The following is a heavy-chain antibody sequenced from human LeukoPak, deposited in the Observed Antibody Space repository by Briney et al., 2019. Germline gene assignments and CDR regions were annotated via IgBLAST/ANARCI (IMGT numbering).Heavy chain of an antibody. Sequence: GALVKVSCRASGGTFSTYAVSWVRQAPGQGLEWMGRIIPILGIANYAQKFQGRVTITADKSTSTAYMELSSLRSEDTAVYYCARGGDPDVGGIATADYWGQGTLVTVSS. CDR2: IIPILGIA. J-gene: IGHJ4*02. CDR1: GGTFSTYA. V-gene: IGHV1-69*04. D-gene: IGHD3-16*01. CDR3: ARGGDPDVGGIATADY.